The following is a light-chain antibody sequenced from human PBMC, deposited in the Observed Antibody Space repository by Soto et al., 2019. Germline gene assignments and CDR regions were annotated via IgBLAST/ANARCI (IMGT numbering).Light chain of an antibody. Sequence: EIVLTQSPGTLSLSPGERATLSCRASQSVTINYLAWYQQKPGQAPRLLVYGASTRATGIPDRFSGSGSGTDFTLTINRLEPEDFAVYYFQQYGSSPFTFGPGTKVDIK. CDR3: QQYGSSPFT. CDR2: GAS. J-gene: IGKJ3*01. V-gene: IGKV3-20*01. CDR1: QSVTINY.